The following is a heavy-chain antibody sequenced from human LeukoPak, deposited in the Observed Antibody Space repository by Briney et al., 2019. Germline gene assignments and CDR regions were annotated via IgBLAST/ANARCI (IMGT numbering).Heavy chain of an antibody. J-gene: IGHJ5*02. CDR1: GFTFSIYA. CDR2: ISGSGGST. CDR3: AKADPAHGS. Sequence: GGSLRLSCAASGFTFSIYAMNWVRQAPGKGLEWVSTISGSGGSTYYADSVKGRFTISRDNSKNTVYLQMNSLRAEDTAVYYCAKADPAHGSWGQGTLVTVSS. V-gene: IGHV3-23*01.